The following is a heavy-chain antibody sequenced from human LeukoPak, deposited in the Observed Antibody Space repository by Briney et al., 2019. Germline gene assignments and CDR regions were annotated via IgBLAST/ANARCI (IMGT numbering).Heavy chain of an antibody. CDR3: ARDHGNSGWYYY. D-gene: IGHD6-13*01. CDR2: IYHSGST. Sequence: SETLSLTCTVSGYSISSGYHWGWIRQPPGKGLEWIGSIYHSGSTYYNPSLKSRVTILVDTSKNQFSLKLSSVTAADTAVYYCARDHGNSGWYYYWGQGTLVTVSS. V-gene: IGHV4-38-2*02. CDR1: GYSISSGYH. J-gene: IGHJ4*02.